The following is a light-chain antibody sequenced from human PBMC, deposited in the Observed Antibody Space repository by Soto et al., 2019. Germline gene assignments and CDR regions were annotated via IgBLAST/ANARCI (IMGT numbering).Light chain of an antibody. CDR1: NSNVGSNT. Sequence: QSVLTQPPSASGTPGQRVTISCSGSNSNVGSNTVDWYQQLPGTAPKLLIYHNNQRPSGVPDRLSGSKSGTSASLAISGLQSEDEAEYYCAAWDDSLNAVVFGGGTKVTVL. V-gene: IGLV1-44*01. CDR3: AAWDDSLNAVV. CDR2: HNN. J-gene: IGLJ2*01.